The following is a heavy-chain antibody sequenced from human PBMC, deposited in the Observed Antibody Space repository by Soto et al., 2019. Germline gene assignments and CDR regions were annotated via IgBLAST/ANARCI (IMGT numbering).Heavy chain of an antibody. CDR1: GITFSSYW. J-gene: IGHJ4*02. V-gene: IGHV3-74*01. Sequence: PGGSLRLSCAASGITFSSYWMHWVRQAPGKGLVWVSRINSDGSSTSYADSVKGRFTISRDNAKNTLYLQMNSLRAEDTAVYYCARDRIAAAGPYFDYWGQGTLVTVSS. D-gene: IGHD6-13*01. CDR2: INSDGSST. CDR3: ARDRIAAAGPYFDY.